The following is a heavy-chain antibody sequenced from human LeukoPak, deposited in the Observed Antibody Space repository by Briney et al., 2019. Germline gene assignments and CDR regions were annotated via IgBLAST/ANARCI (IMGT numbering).Heavy chain of an antibody. V-gene: IGHV3-7*01. Sequence: PGGSLRLSCVISGFTFSDYWMNWVRQAPGKGLEWVASINQNGAERSYVDSVKGRFTISRDNPRNSLYLQMNSLRAEDTAVYYCARDGIAAGLYFDLWGQGTLVTVSS. D-gene: IGHD6-6*01. J-gene: IGHJ4*01. CDR2: INQNGAER. CDR1: GFTFSDYW. CDR3: ARDGIAAGLYFDL.